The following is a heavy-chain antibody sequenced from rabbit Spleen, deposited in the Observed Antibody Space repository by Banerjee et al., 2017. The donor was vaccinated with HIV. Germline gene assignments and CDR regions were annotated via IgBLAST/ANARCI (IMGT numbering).Heavy chain of an antibody. V-gene: IGHV1S40*01. CDR2: MYPDGIGST. D-gene: IGHD2-1*01. CDR3: ARGSAAMTMVITGYYLSL. J-gene: IGHJ4*01. CDR1: GFSFTYIDY. Sequence: QSFEESGGDLVKPGASLTLTCTASGFSFTYIDYLCWVRQAPGKGLEWIGCMYPDGIGSTAYASWAKGRFTISKTSSTTVTLQMTSLTAADTATYFCARGSAAMTMVITGYYLSLWGQGTLVTVS.